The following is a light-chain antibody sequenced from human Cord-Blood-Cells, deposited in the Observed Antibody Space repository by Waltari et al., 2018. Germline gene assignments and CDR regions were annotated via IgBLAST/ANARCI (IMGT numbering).Light chain of an antibody. CDR2: DAS. J-gene: IGKJ3*01. CDR3: QQYDNLSFT. V-gene: IGKV1-33*01. Sequence: LQLTSAPFSLSASGGDRVTITCQASQGISNYLNWFQEKPGKAPKLLIYDASNLETGVPSRFSGSGSGTDFTFTISSLQPEDIATYYCQQYDNLSFTFGPGTKVDNK. CDR1: QGISNY.